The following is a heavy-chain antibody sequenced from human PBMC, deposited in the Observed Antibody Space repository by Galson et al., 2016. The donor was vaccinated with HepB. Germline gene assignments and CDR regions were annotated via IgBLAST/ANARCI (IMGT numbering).Heavy chain of an antibody. CDR2: INHDGSEI. D-gene: IGHD4-17*01. CDR1: GFTFSTYW. CDR3: ARDSREVGAYWDDVFDM. V-gene: IGHV3-7*03. J-gene: IGHJ3*02. Sequence: SLRLSCAASGFTFSTYWISWVRQAPGKGLEWVADINHDGSEIYYVDSVKGRFTISRDNGRNSLFLQMNSLRAEDTAVYYCARDSREVGAYWDDVFDMWGQGTRVTVSS.